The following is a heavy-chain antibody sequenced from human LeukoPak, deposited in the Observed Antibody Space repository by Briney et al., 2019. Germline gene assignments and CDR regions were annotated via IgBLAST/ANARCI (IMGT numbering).Heavy chain of an antibody. D-gene: IGHD2-15*01. CDR1: GFTVSSNY. CDR2: IYSGGST. CDR3: ARDMLRWGGPGCSGGSCYVHFDY. J-gene: IGHJ4*02. V-gene: IGHV3-66*01. Sequence: GGSLRLSWAASGFTVSSNYMSWVRQAPGKGLEWVSVIYSGGSTYYADSVKGRFTISRDNSKNTLYLQMSSLRAEDTAVYYCARDMLRWGGPGCSGGSCYVHFDYWGQGTLVTVSS.